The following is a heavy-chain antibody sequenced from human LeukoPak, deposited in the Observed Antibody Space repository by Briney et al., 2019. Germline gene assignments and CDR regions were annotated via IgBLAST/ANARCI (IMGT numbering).Heavy chain of an antibody. CDR3: AKEPGEGGSAFDY. Sequence: GGSLRLSCAASGFTFSSYSVNWVRQAPGKGREWGTFIQKDGGSKFSADSVKGRFTISRDNSKKTVYLQMSSLTIEDTAVYYCAKEPGEGGSAFDYWGQGTLVTVYS. V-gene: IGHV3-30*02. D-gene: IGHD3-16*01. CDR1: GFTFSSYS. CDR2: IQKDGGSK. J-gene: IGHJ4*02.